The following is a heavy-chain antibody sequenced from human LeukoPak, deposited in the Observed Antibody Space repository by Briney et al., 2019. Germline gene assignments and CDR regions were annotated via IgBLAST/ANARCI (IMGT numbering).Heavy chain of an antibody. Sequence: AGGSLRLSCAASGFTFEDYGMSWVRQAPGKGLEWVSGINWNGGSTGYADSVKGRFTISRDNAKNSLYLQMNSLRAEDTALYYCARRRFIFIRGVDITSYYFDYWGQGTLVTVSS. V-gene: IGHV3-20*04. CDR2: INWNGGST. CDR1: GFTFEDYG. D-gene: IGHD3-10*01. CDR3: ARRRFIFIRGVDITSYYFDY. J-gene: IGHJ4*02.